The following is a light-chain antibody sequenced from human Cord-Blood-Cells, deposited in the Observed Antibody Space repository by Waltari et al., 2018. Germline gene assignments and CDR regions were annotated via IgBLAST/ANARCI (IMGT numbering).Light chain of an antibody. CDR1: QSLLHSNGYNY. CDR2: LGS. J-gene: IGKJ4*01. CDR3: MQALQTPLT. V-gene: IGKV2-28*01. Sequence: IVMPQSPRSLPVTPGEPASISCRSSQSLLHSNGYNYLDWYLQKPGQSPQLLIYLGSNRASGVPDRFSGSGSGTDFTLKISRVEAEDVGVYYCMQALQTPLTFGGGTKVEIK.